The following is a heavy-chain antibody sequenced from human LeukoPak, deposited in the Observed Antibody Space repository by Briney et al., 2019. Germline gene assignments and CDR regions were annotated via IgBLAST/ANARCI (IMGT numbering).Heavy chain of an antibody. V-gene: IGHV1-18*01. CDR3: ASSGSSSWYGRSFDY. D-gene: IGHD6-13*01. CDR1: GYTLTSYG. Sequence: GASVKVSCKASGYTLTSYGISWVRQAPGQGLEWMGWISAYNGNTNYAQKLQGRVTMTTDTSTSTAYMELRSLRSDDTAVYYCASSGSSSWYGRSFDYWGQGTLVTVSS. CDR2: ISAYNGNT. J-gene: IGHJ4*02.